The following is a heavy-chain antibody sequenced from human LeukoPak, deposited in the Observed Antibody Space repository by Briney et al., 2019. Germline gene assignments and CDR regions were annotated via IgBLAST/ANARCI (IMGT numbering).Heavy chain of an antibody. Sequence: SETLSLTCTVSGGSISSYYWSWVRQPAGKGLEWIGRIYTSGSTNYNPSLKSRVTMSVDTSKNQFSLKLSSVTAADTAVYYCARAGGVVVTALYMDVWGKGTTVTVSS. V-gene: IGHV4-4*07. CDR1: GGSISSYY. J-gene: IGHJ6*03. CDR2: IYTSGST. D-gene: IGHD2-21*02. CDR3: ARAGGVVVTALYMDV.